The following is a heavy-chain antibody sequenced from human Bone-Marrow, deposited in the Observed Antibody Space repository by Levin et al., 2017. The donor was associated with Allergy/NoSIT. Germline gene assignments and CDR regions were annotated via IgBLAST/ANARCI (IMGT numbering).Heavy chain of an antibody. CDR3: ARDRTYYYDSSGYYIGYYFDY. V-gene: IGHV3-30*04. CDR1: GFTFSSYA. CDR2: ISYDGSNK. D-gene: IGHD3-22*01. J-gene: IGHJ4*02. Sequence: GGSLRLSCAASGFTFSSYAMHWVRQAPGKGLEWVAVISYDGSNKYYADSVKGRFTISRDNSKNTLYLQMNSLRAEDTAVYYCARDRTYYYDSSGYYIGYYFDYWGQGTLVTVSS.